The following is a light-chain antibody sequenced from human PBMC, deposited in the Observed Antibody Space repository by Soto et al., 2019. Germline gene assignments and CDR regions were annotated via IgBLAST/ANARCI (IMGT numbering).Light chain of an antibody. CDR2: GAS. CDR1: ENVRTF. Sequence: VLTQSPATLYLSPGERATLSCRASENVRTFVDWYQQKPGQAPRLLIYGASNRATDIPARFSASGSRTDFTLTNSNLEPEDFAVYYCQQHSHWPPWTFGQGTMVEIQ. CDR3: QQHSHWPPWT. V-gene: IGKV3-11*01. J-gene: IGKJ1*01.